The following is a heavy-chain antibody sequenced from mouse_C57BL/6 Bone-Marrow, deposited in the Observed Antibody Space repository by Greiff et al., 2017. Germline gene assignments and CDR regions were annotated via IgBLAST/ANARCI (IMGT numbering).Heavy chain of an antibody. CDR3: ARRLYYYGSSDY. J-gene: IGHJ2*01. V-gene: IGHV14-2*01. Sequence: EVQLQQSGAELVKPGASVKLSCTASGFNIKDYYMHWVKQWTEQGLEWIGRIDPEDGETKYAPKFPGKATITADTSSNTAYLQLSSLTSEDTTVYYCARRLYYYGSSDYWGQGTTLTVSS. CDR2: IDPEDGET. D-gene: IGHD1-1*01. CDR1: GFNIKDYY.